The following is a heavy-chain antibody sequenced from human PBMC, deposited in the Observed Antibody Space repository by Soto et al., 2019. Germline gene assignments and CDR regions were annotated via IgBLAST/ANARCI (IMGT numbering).Heavy chain of an antibody. CDR3: AKDWELLGSIWDY. J-gene: IGHJ4*02. CDR2: ISYDGSNK. V-gene: IGHV3-30*18. Sequence: QVQLVESGGGVVQPGRSLRLSCAASGFTFSSYGMHWVRQAPGKGLECVAVISYDGSNKYYADSVKGRFTISRDNSKNTLYLQMNSLRAEDTAVYYCAKDWELLGSIWDYWGQGTLVTVSS. CDR1: GFTFSSYG. D-gene: IGHD1-26*01.